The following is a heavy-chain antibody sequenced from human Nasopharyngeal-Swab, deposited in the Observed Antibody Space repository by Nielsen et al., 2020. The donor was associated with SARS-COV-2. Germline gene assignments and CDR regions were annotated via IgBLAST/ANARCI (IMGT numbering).Heavy chain of an antibody. V-gene: IGHV3-9*01. J-gene: IGHJ6*02. CDR1: GFTFDDYA. CDR3: AKTLNPYCSSTSCYSGGMDV. Sequence: SLKISCAASGFTFDDYAMHWVRQAPGKGLEWVSGISWNSGSIGCADSVKGRFTISRDNAKNSLYLQMNSLRAEDTALYYCAKTLNPYCSSTSCYSGGMDVWGQGTTVTVSS. D-gene: IGHD2-2*01. CDR2: ISWNSGSI.